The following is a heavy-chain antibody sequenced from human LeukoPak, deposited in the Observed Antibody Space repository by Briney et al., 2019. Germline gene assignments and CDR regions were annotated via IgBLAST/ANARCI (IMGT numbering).Heavy chain of an antibody. V-gene: IGHV3-48*04. D-gene: IGHD2-21*02. Sequence: GGSLRLSCAASGFTFTTYSMNWVRQAPWKGLEWVSYISGSSSTIYYADSVKGRFTISRDNAKNSLHLQMNSLRGEDTAVYYCVPPGSIVLTGIDWGQGTLVTVSS. J-gene: IGHJ4*02. CDR2: ISGSSSTI. CDR3: VPPGSIVLTGID. CDR1: GFTFTTYS.